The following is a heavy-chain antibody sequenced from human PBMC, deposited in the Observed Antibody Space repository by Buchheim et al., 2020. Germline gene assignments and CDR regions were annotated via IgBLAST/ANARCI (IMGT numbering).Heavy chain of an antibody. J-gene: IGHJ5*02. V-gene: IGHV4-34*01. CDR1: GGSFSGYY. CDR3: ARRMMGATYNWFDP. D-gene: IGHD1-26*01. Sequence: QVQLQQWGAGLLKPSETLSLTCAVYGGSFSGYYWSWIRQPPGKGLEWIGEINHSGSTNYNPSLKRRVTISVATSKNQFSLKLSSVTAADTAVYYCARRMMGATYNWFDPWGQGTL. CDR2: INHSGST.